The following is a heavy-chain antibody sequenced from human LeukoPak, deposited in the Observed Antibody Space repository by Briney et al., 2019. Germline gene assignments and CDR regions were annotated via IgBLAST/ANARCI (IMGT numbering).Heavy chain of an antibody. D-gene: IGHD3-22*01. J-gene: IGHJ4*02. V-gene: IGHV4-59*01. CDR3: ARYYDGGGPRRRFFDV. CDR2: LYSSGST. Sequence: SETLSLTCTVSGGSLVSYYWSWIRQPPGEALEWIGYLYSSGSTSYNPSLKSRVTISSDTSEKKFSLILTSVTSADSAVYYCARYYDGGGPRRRFFDVWGQGIPVTVSS. CDR1: GGSLVSYY.